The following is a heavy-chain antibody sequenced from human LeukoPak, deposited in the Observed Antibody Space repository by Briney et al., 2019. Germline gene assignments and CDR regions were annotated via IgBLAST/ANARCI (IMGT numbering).Heavy chain of an antibody. Sequence: GGSLRLSCAASGFTFDDYAMHWVRQAPGKGLEWVSSISSSSSYIYYADSVKGRFTISRDNAKNSLYLQMNSLRAEDTAVYYCARVEDSSGYHFDYWGQGTLVTVSS. CDR2: ISSSSSYI. CDR1: GFTFDDYA. D-gene: IGHD3-22*01. CDR3: ARVEDSSGYHFDY. J-gene: IGHJ4*02. V-gene: IGHV3-21*01.